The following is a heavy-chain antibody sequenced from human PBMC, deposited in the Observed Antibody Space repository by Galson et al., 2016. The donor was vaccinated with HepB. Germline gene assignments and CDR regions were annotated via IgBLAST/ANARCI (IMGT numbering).Heavy chain of an antibody. CDR3: AREVAVTAYFDY. Sequence: TLSLTCNVSGGSVRSETYYWSWIRQPPGKGLEWIGYIFYRGSGGSTNYNPSLKSRVTISADTSTNQFSLKLTSVSAADTAVYYCAREVAVTAYFDYWGPGALVTVSS. J-gene: IGHJ4*02. CDR1: GGSVRSETYY. V-gene: IGHV4-61*01. CDR2: IFYRGSGGST. D-gene: IGHD2-21*02.